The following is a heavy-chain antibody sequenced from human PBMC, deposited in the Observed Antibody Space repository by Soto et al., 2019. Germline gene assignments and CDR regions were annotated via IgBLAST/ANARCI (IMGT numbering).Heavy chain of an antibody. CDR3: AKYPAGVYYDSSGYYSYFDY. D-gene: IGHD3-22*01. Sequence: EVQLLESGGGLVQPGGSLRLSCAASGFTFSSYAMSWVCQAPGKGLEWVSAISGSGGSTYYADSVKGRFTISRDNSKNTLYLQMNSLRAEDTAVYYCAKYPAGVYYDSSGYYSYFDYWGQGTLVTVSS. J-gene: IGHJ4*02. V-gene: IGHV3-23*01. CDR2: ISGSGGST. CDR1: GFTFSSYA.